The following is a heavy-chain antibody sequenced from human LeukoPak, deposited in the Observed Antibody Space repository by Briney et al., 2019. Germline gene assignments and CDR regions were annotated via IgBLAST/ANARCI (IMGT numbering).Heavy chain of an antibody. CDR3: AKIRRYPSWFDP. D-gene: IGHD3-9*01. CDR1: GYTFTGYY. CDR2: INPNSGGT. J-gene: IGHJ5*02. Sequence: ASVKVSCKASGYTFTGYYMHWVRQAPGQGLEWMGWINPNSGGTNYAQKFQGRVTMARDTSISTAYMELNRLRSDDTAVYYCAKIRRYPSWFDPWGQGTLVTVSS. V-gene: IGHV1-2*02.